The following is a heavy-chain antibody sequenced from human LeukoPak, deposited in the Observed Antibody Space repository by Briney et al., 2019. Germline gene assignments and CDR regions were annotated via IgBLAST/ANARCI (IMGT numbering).Heavy chain of an antibody. CDR1: GGSFSGYY. D-gene: IGHD6-19*01. V-gene: IGHV4-34*01. J-gene: IGHJ3*02. CDR2: INHSGST. Sequence: ASETLSLTCAVHGGSFSGYYWSWIRQPPGKGLEWIGEINHSGSTNYNPSLKSRVTISVDTSKNQFSLKLSSVTAADTAVYYCASISSGWYAFDIWGQGTMVTVSS. CDR3: ASISSGWYAFDI.